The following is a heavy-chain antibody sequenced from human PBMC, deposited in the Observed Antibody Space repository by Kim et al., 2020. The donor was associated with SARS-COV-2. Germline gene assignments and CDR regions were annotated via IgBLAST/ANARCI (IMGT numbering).Heavy chain of an antibody. J-gene: IGHJ6*02. D-gene: IGHD3-22*01. Sequence: GGSLRLSCAASGFTVSSNYMSWVRQAPGKGLEWVSVIYSGGSTYYADSVKGRFTISRHNSKNTLYLQMNSLRAEDTAVYYCARDLALSDSSGYNYYYGMDVWGQGTTVTVSS. CDR2: IYSGGST. CDR1: GFTVSSNY. CDR3: ARDLALSDSSGYNYYYGMDV. V-gene: IGHV3-53*04.